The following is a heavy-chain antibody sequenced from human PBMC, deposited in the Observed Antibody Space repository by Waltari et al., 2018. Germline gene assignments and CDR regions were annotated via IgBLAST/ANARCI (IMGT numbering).Heavy chain of an antibody. CDR2: IYYSGST. CDR1: GGSISSGDYY. Sequence: QVQLQESGPGLVKPSQTLSITCTVSGGSISSGDYYWSWIRQPPGKGLEWIGYIYYSGSTYYNPSLKSRVTISVDTSKNQFSLKLSSVTAADKAVYYCARVDDFWSGYYYFDYWGQGTLVTVSS. CDR3: ARVDDFWSGYYYFDY. D-gene: IGHD3-3*01. V-gene: IGHV4-30-4*08. J-gene: IGHJ4*02.